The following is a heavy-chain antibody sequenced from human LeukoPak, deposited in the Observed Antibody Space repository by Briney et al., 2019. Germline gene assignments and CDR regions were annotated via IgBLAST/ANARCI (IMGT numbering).Heavy chain of an antibody. D-gene: IGHD3-10*01. CDR2: ISGSGGST. V-gene: IGHV3-23*01. Sequence: GGSLRLSCAASGFTFSSYAMSWVRQAPGKGLEWVSAISGSGGSTYYADSVKGRFTISRDNSKNTLYLQMNSLRVEDTAVYYCAKDGYYYGSGSYSYWGQGTLVTVSS. J-gene: IGHJ4*02. CDR1: GFTFSSYA. CDR3: AKDGYYYGSGSYSY.